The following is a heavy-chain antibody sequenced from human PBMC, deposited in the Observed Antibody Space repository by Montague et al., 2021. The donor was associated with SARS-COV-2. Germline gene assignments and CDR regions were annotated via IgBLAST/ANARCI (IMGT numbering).Heavy chain of an antibody. D-gene: IGHD2-2*01. J-gene: IGHJ5*02. V-gene: IGHV4-59*01. CDR1: GGSISNYY. CDR3: ARERVYQLPSGWFDP. Sequence: SETLSLTCTVSGGSISNYYWTWIRQPPGKGLEWIGYIYYNGTTNYNPSLKGRVSISVDTSKNQFSLEMNSVTAADTAVYYCARERVYQLPSGWFDPWGQGTMVTVSS. CDR2: IYYNGTT.